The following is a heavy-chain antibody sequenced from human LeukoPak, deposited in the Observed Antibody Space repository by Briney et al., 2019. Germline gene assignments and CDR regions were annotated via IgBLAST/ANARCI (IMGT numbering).Heavy chain of an antibody. D-gene: IGHD3-3*01. CDR1: GGSFGGYY. CDR2: INHSGST. Sequence: SETLSLTCAVYGGSFGGYYWSWIRHPPGEGLEWIGEINHSGSTNYNPSLKSRVTISVDTSKNQFSLKLSSVTAADTAVYYCARGLTIFGVDAFYYMDVWGKGTTVTVSS. J-gene: IGHJ6*03. V-gene: IGHV4-34*01. CDR3: ARGLTIFGVDAFYYMDV.